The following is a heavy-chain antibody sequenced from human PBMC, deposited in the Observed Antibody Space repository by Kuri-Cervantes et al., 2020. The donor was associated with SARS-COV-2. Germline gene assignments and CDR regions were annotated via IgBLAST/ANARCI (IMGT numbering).Heavy chain of an antibody. V-gene: IGHV3-30-3*01. CDR2: ISYDGSNK. J-gene: IGHJ4*02. D-gene: IGHD1-26*01. CDR3: ASTCIGLLCRVGATDY. CDR1: GFIYSSYA. Sequence: GESLKISCEASGFIYSSYALHRVRQAPGKGLEWEAVISYDGSNKYYADPVKGRFTITRDNSKTTLFQQMTSMRAEDTAGYYCASTCIGLLCRVGATDYWGQGTLVTVSS.